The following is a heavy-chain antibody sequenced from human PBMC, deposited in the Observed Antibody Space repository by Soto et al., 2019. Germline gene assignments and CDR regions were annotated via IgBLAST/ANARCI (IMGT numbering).Heavy chain of an antibody. CDR1: GFTVSSNY. V-gene: IGHV3-66*01. Sequence: EVQLVESGGGLVQPGGSLRLLCAVSGFTVSSNYMSWVRQAPGKGLEWVSVIYSGGSTYYADSVKRRFTISRDNSKNTLYLQMNSLRAEHTPVYYCATDPYYWGQGTLVTVSS. J-gene: IGHJ4*02. CDR3: ATDPYY. CDR2: IYSGGST.